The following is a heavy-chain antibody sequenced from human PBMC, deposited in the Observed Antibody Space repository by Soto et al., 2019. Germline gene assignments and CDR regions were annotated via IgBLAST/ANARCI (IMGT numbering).Heavy chain of an antibody. J-gene: IGHJ4*02. Sequence: QVQLQESGPGLVKPSQTLSLTCTVSGGSISSGGYYWSWIRQHPGKGLEWIGYIYYSGSTYYNPSLKSRVTISVDTSKNQFSLKLSSVTAADTAVYYCARVQLYSGSYYHHRSDFDYWGQGTLVTVSS. CDR2: IYYSGST. CDR1: GGSISSGGYY. D-gene: IGHD1-26*01. V-gene: IGHV4-31*03. CDR3: ARVQLYSGSYYHHRSDFDY.